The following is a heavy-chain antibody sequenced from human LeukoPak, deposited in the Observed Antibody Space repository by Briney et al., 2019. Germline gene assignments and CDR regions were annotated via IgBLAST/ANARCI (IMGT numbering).Heavy chain of an antibody. CDR2: ISRSSDSI. CDR1: GFSFRDYS. D-gene: IGHD6-19*01. J-gene: IGHJ4*02. Sequence: GSLRLSCLASGFSFRDYSMKWVRQAPGKGLEWLAYISRSSDSIYYADSVKGRFTISRENAKNSLFLQMDTLRADDTAVYYCATNTSVAAGFDLWGQGTLVTVSS. CDR3: ATNTSVAAGFDL. V-gene: IGHV3-48*04.